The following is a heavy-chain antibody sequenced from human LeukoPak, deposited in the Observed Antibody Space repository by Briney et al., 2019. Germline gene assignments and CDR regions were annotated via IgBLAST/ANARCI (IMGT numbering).Heavy chain of an antibody. CDR2: IYYSGST. D-gene: IGHD2-21*01. CDR1: GGSINTFY. Sequence: PSETLSLTCSVSGGSINTFYWSWIRQPPGKGLEWIGYIYYSGSTNYNPSLKSRVTISVDTSKNQFALRLNSVTAADTAADYCATAGAGGGGFDYWGQGTLVTVSS. V-gene: IGHV4-59*01. J-gene: IGHJ4*02. CDR3: ATAGAGGGGFDY.